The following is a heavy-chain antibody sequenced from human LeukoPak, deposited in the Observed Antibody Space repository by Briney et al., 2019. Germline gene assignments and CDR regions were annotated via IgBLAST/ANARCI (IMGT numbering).Heavy chain of an antibody. V-gene: IGHV4-30-4*01. D-gene: IGHD3-10*01. CDR3: ARGFGAGNYYYGWFDP. CDR1: GGSISSGDYH. Sequence: PSETLSLTCTVSGGSISSGDYHWNWIRQTPGEGLEWIGFIHDSGSTYYNPSLKSRIIISRDVSKKQFSLELSSVTAADTAVYYCARGFGAGNYYYGWFDPWGQGTLVTVSS. J-gene: IGHJ5*02. CDR2: IHDSGST.